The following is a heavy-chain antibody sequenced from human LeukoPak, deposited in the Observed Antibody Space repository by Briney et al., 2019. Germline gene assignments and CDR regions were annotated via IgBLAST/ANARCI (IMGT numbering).Heavy chain of an antibody. D-gene: IGHD1-26*01. Sequence: GGSLRLSCAASGFTFSSYGMHWVRQAPGKGLEWVAFIRYDGSNKYYADSVKGRFTISRDNSKNTLYLQMNSLRAEDTAVYYCAKDLVFSGSYMFCWGQGTLVTVSS. CDR3: AKDLVFSGSYMFC. CDR2: IRYDGSNK. J-gene: IGHJ4*02. CDR1: GFTFSSYG. V-gene: IGHV3-30*02.